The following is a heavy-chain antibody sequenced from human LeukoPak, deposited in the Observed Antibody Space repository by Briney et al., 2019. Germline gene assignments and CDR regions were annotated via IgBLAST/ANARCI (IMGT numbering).Heavy chain of an antibody. V-gene: IGHV4-39*01. Sequence: PSETLSLTGTVSGGSISSSSYYWGWIRQPPGKGLEWIGSIYYSGSTYYNPSLKSRVTISVDTSKNQFSLKLSSVTAADTAVYYCARRGYDSSGSYRNYWGQGTLVTVSS. J-gene: IGHJ4*02. D-gene: IGHD3-22*01. CDR3: ARRGYDSSGSYRNY. CDR1: GGSISSSSYY. CDR2: IYYSGST.